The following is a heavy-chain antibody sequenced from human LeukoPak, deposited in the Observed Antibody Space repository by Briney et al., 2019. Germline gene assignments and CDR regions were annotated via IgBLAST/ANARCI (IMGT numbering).Heavy chain of an antibody. Sequence: SQTLSLTCTVSGGSISSGGYYWSWIRQHPGKGLEWIGYIYYSGSTYYNPSLKSRVTISVDTSKNQFSLKLSSVTAADTAVYYCARLPTYDYVWGSYRSPYYFDYWGQGTLVTVSS. CDR3: ARLPTYDYVWGSYRSPYYFDY. J-gene: IGHJ4*02. CDR1: GGSISSGGYY. D-gene: IGHD3-16*02. V-gene: IGHV4-31*03. CDR2: IYYSGST.